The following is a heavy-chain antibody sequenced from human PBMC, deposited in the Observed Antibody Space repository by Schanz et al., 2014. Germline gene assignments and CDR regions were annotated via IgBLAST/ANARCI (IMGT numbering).Heavy chain of an antibody. V-gene: IGHV3-66*01. D-gene: IGHD2-15*01. CDR1: GFTVSNTY. CDR3: ARARGWRAPYYYGVDA. Sequence: EVQLVESGGGLVQPGGSLRLSCAVSGFTVSNTYMCWVRQAPGKGLQWVSCIYLDGSAYYADSVKARLTISRDTSKNTLYPQIITPRHEDTSVYYCARARGWRAPYYYGVDAWGPGTTVTVSS. CDR2: IYLDGSA. J-gene: IGHJ6*02.